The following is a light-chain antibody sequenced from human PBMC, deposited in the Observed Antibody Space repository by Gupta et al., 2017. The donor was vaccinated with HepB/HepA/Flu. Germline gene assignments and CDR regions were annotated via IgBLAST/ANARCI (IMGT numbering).Light chain of an antibody. J-gene: IGKJ2*01. CDR2: RAS. Sequence: DIQMTQSPSTLSASVGDRVTITCRASQSVNTWLAWYQQKPGKAPKLLIYRASSLKSAVPSRFSGSGSGTEFTLTISSLQPDDFATYYCQQYNSYSYTCGQGTKLEIK. CDR1: QSVNTW. CDR3: QQYNSYSYT. V-gene: IGKV1-5*03.